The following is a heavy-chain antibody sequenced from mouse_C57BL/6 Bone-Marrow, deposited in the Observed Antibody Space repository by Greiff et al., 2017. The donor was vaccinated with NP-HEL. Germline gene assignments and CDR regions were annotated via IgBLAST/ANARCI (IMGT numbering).Heavy chain of an antibody. CDR1: GFTFSSYA. V-gene: IGHV5-4*01. Sequence: EVQLQESGGGLVKPGGSLKLSCAASGFTFSSYAMSWVRQTPEKRLEWVATISDGGSYTYYPDNVKGRFTISRDNAKNNLYLQMSHLKSEDTAMYYCARSLITTVVASDYWGQGTTLTVSS. CDR3: ARSLITTVVASDY. CDR2: ISDGGSYT. J-gene: IGHJ2*01. D-gene: IGHD1-1*01.